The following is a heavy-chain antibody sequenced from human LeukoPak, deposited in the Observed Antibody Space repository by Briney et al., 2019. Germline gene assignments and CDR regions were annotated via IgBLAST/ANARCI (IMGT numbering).Heavy chain of an antibody. CDR2: IYSGGST. CDR1: GFSFSSYA. Sequence: PGGSLRLSCAASGFSFSSYAFHWVRQAPGKGLEWVSLIYSGGSTYYADSVKGRFTISRDNSKNTLYLQMNSLRAEDTAVYYCARRAGGYSHPYDYWGQGTLVTVSS. J-gene: IGHJ4*02. D-gene: IGHD4-23*01. CDR3: ARRAGGYSHPYDY. V-gene: IGHV3-53*01.